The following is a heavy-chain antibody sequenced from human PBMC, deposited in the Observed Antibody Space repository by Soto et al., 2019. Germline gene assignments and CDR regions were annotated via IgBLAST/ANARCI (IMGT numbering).Heavy chain of an antibody. CDR2: VYATGTT. CDR3: VRDGSKTLRNWFDP. CDR1: GGSFSKFY. Sequence: QVQLQESGPGLVKPSETLSLTGSVSGGSFSKFYWSWIRKTGGKGLEWMGRVYATGTTDYNPPPRSRIAMSVDKAKKTSPLSLTSVTAADTGVYYCVRDGSKTLRNWFDPWGQGILVTVSS. D-gene: IGHD4-17*01. V-gene: IGHV4-4*07. J-gene: IGHJ5*02.